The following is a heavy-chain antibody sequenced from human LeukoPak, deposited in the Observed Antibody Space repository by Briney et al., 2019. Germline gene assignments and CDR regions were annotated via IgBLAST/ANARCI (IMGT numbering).Heavy chain of an antibody. CDR3: AREMGSSSSTSDY. D-gene: IGHD6-6*01. CDR1: GYTFSTYA. J-gene: IGHJ4*02. Sequence: ASVKVSCKASGYTFSTYAMHWVRQAPGQRLEWMGWINAGNGNTKYSQKFQGRVTITRDTSASTAYMELSSLRSEDTAVYYCAREMGSSSSTSDYWGQGTLVTVSS. V-gene: IGHV1-3*01. CDR2: INAGNGNT.